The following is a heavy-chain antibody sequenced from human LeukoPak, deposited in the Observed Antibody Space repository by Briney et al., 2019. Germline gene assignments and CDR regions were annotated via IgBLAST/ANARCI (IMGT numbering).Heavy chain of an antibody. CDR3: ARDSGRGWFDY. CDR1: GGSISSGGYS. V-gene: IGHV4-30-2*01. CDR2: IYHSGST. D-gene: IGHD5-24*01. J-gene: IGHJ4*02. Sequence: TLSLTCAVSGGSISSGGYSWSWIRQPPGKGLEWIGYIYHSGSTYYNPSLKSRVTISVDRSKIQFSLKLSSVTAADTAVYYCARDSGRGWFDYWGQGTLVTVSS.